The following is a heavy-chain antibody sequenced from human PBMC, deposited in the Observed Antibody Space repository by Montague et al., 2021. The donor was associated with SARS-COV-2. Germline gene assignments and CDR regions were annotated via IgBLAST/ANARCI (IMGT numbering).Heavy chain of an antibody. J-gene: IGHJ2*01. CDR2: INHTGST. D-gene: IGHD4-23*01. V-gene: IGHV4-34*01. CDR1: VGSFSGYY. Sequence: SETLSLTCAVYVGSFSGYYWSWIRQPPGKGLEWIGEINHTGSTKYNPSLKSRVTISVDTSKNQFSLKLSSVSAADTAVYYCARADYGGNRYWYFDLWGHGTLVTVSS. CDR3: ARADYGGNRYWYFDL.